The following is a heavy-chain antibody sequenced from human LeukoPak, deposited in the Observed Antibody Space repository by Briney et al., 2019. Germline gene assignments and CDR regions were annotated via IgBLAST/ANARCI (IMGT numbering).Heavy chain of an antibody. J-gene: IGHJ5*02. D-gene: IGHD5-12*01. Sequence: SETLSLTCTVSGGSISSYYWSWIRQPAGKGLEWIGRIYTSGSTNYNPSLKSRVTMSVDTSKNQFSLKLSSVTAADTAVYYCARSDVVASDNWFDPWGQGTLVTVSS. CDR2: IYTSGST. V-gene: IGHV4-4*07. CDR1: GGSISSYY. CDR3: ARSDVVASDNWFDP.